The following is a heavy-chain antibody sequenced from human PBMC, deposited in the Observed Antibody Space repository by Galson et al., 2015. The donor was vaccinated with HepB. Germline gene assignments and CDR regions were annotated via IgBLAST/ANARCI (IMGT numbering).Heavy chain of an antibody. CDR2: IRSKANSYAT. CDR1: GFTFSGSA. J-gene: IGHJ4*02. Sequence: SLRLSCAASGFTFSGSAMHWVRQASGKGLEWVGRIRSKANSYATAYAASVKGRFTISRDDSKNTAYLQMNSLKTEDTAVYYCTRLEEAAVNSLDLSYWGQGTLVTVSS. D-gene: IGHD6-13*01. CDR3: TRLEEAAVNSLDLSY. V-gene: IGHV3-73*01.